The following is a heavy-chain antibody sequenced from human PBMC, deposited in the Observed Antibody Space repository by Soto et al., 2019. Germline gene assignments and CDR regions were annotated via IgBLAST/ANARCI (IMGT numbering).Heavy chain of an antibody. V-gene: IGHV4-34*01. CDR1: GGSFSGYY. Sequence: SETLSLTCAVYGGSFSGYYWSWIRQPPGKGLEWIGEINHSGSTNYNPSLKSRVTISVDTSKNQFSLKLSSVTAADTAVYYCARGYSYGHLDYWGQGTLVTAP. CDR2: INHSGST. CDR3: ARGYSYGHLDY. J-gene: IGHJ4*02. D-gene: IGHD5-18*01.